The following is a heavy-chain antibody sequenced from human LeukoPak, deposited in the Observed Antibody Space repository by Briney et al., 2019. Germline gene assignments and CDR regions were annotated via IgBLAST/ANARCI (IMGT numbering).Heavy chain of an antibody. Sequence: GGSLRLSCAASGFTFRSYGMHWVRQAPGKGLEWVAVIWYDGSNKYYADSVKGRFTISRDNSKNTLYLQMNSLRAEDTAVYYCARESAVAGRGAFDIWGQGTMVTVSS. J-gene: IGHJ3*02. CDR3: ARESAVAGRGAFDI. CDR1: GFTFRSYG. D-gene: IGHD6-19*01. V-gene: IGHV3-33*01. CDR2: IWYDGSNK.